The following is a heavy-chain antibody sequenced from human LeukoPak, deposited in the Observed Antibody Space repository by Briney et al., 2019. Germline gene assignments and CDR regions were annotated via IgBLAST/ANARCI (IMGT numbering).Heavy chain of an antibody. D-gene: IGHD1-26*01. CDR1: GFTFSSYA. CDR2: INYSGST. V-gene: IGHV4-59*01. J-gene: IGHJ1*01. CDR3: ARDLELGH. Sequence: GSLRLSCAASGFTFSSYAMSWIRQPPGKGLEWIGYINYSGSTNYNPSLKSRVTISVDTSKNQFSLKLASVTAADTAVYYCARDLELGHWGQGTLVTVSS.